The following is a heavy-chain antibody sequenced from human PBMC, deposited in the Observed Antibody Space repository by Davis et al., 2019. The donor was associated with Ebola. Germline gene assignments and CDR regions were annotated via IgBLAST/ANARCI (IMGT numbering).Heavy chain of an antibody. CDR1: GGSFSGYY. V-gene: IGHV4-34*01. Sequence: PSETLSLTCAVYGGSFSGYYRSWIRQSPGKGLEWIGEFFHTGKTNYNPSLKSRVSISLDTSKNQFFLRLNSVTAADTAVYFCARGRSWAFDIWGQGTIVTVSS. CDR2: FFHTGKT. J-gene: IGHJ3*02. CDR3: ARGRSWAFDI.